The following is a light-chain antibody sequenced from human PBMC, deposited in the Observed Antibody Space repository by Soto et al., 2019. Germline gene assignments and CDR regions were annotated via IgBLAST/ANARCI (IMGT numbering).Light chain of an antibody. CDR3: QQYGSSGT. CDR1: QSVSSY. V-gene: IGKV3-20*01. CDR2: DAS. Sequence: EIVLTPSPATLSLSPGSSAPLSRRASQSVSSYLAWYQQKPGQAPRLLIYDASNRATGIPDRFSGSGSGTDFTLTIIRLEPEEFAVYYCQQYGSSGTVGKGTKGEIK. J-gene: IGKJ4*02.